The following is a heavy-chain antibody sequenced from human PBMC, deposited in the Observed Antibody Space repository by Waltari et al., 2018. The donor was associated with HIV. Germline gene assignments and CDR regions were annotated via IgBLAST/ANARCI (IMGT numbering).Heavy chain of an antibody. CDR3: AKGVTQGYYYGMDV. V-gene: IGHV3-9*01. Sequence: EVQLVESGGGLVQPGRSLSVSCEAAGFRFVDSALHWVRQAPGKGLEWVSGISWNSGTIAYADSVKGRFTISRDNAKNSLYLQMNSLRAEDTALYYCAKGVTQGYYYGMDVWGQGTTVTVSS. J-gene: IGHJ6*02. D-gene: IGHD5-18*01. CDR1: GFRFVDSA. CDR2: ISWNSGTI.